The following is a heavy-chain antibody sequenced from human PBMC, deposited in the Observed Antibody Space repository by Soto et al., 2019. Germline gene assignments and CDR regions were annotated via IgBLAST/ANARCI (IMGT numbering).Heavy chain of an antibody. Sequence: QVQLQESGPGLVKPSQTLSLTCTVSGGSISSGGYYWSWIRQHPGKGLEWLAYIYYSGSTYYNPSLKSRVTISLDTSKNQFSLKLSSVTAADMAVYYCAIGRAVFFWSGRRDNWFDPWGRGTLVTVSS. CDR1: GGSISSGGYY. J-gene: IGHJ5*02. V-gene: IGHV4-31*03. CDR2: IYYSGST. CDR3: AIGRAVFFWSGRRDNWFDP. D-gene: IGHD3-3*01.